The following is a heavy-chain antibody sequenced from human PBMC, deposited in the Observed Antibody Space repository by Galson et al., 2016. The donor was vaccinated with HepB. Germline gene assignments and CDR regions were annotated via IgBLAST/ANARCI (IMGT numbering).Heavy chain of an antibody. V-gene: IGHV5-51*01. D-gene: IGHD2-2*01. Sequence: QSGAEVKKPGESLKISCQTSGFIFNSYWIAWVRQLPGEGLEWMGLIYGGDSDSRYSPSFKGQVTFSVDRATKTAFLNLSSLKASDSGIYFCVRLPFGSSTGCPLEIWVQGTVVTVS. CDR3: VRLPFGSSTGCPLEI. CDR2: IYGGDSDS. J-gene: IGHJ4*02. CDR1: GFIFNSYW.